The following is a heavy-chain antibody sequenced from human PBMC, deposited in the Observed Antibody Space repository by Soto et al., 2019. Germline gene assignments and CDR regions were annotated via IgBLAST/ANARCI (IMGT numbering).Heavy chain of an antibody. CDR3: ARKVPCSDGGGNWFDP. CDR2: IYYSGST. CDR1: GGSISGYY. Sequence: QVQLQESGPGLVKPSETLSLTCTVSGGSISGYYWSWIRQAPGKGLEWVAYIYYSGSTNYNPSLTRRSTISIDTTKSQFSLRLSSVTAADTAVYYCARKVPCSDGGGNWFDPWGQGTLVTVSS. J-gene: IGHJ5*02. D-gene: IGHD2-2*01. V-gene: IGHV4-59*01.